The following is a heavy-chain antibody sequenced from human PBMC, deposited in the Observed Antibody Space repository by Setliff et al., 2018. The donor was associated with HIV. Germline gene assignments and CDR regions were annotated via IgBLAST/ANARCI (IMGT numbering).Heavy chain of an antibody. CDR3: ARGLVVVTDSDYDTNYYYYYYMDV. CDR2: IYYSGST. V-gene: IGHV4-31*03. J-gene: IGHJ6*03. D-gene: IGHD5-12*01. CDR1: GGSISSSSYY. Sequence: SETLSLTCTVSGGSISSSSYYWGCIRQPPGKGLEWIGYIYYSGSTYYNPSLKSRVTISIDTSKNQFSLKLSSVTAADTAVYYCARGLVVVTDSDYDTNYYYYYYMDVWGKGTTVTVSS.